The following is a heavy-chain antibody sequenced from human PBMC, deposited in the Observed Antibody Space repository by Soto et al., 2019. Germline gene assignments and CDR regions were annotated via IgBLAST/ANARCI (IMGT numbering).Heavy chain of an antibody. CDR2: INPSGRT. V-gene: IGHV4-34*01. CDR1: GGAFSDYY. D-gene: IGHD3-10*01. CDR3: TRGGYHLWFGEL. Sequence: QVQLQQWGAGLLKPSETLSLTCAVYGGAFSDYYWSWIRQPPGKGLEWVGEINPSGRTNYNPSLKSRVTISVDTAKKQFSLKLTSVTAADTAVYYCTRGGYHLWFGELWGQGTLVTVSS. J-gene: IGHJ4*02.